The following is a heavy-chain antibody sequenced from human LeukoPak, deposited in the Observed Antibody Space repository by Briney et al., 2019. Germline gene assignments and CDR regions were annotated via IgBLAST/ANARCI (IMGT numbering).Heavy chain of an antibody. Sequence: ASVKVSCKASGCTFTNYAVHWVRQAPGQRLEWMGWINAGNGNTEYSQNFQDRVTITRDTSATTAYMELSSLRSEDTAVYYCARGSHFYGSGSFMGSDYWGQGTLVTVSS. D-gene: IGHD3-10*01. V-gene: IGHV1-3*01. CDR3: ARGSHFYGSGSFMGSDY. CDR2: INAGNGNT. J-gene: IGHJ4*02. CDR1: GCTFTNYA.